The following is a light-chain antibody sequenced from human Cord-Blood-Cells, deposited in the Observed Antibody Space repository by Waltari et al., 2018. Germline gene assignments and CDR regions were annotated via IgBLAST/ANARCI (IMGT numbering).Light chain of an antibody. CDR3: SSYTSSSTPYV. CDR2: DVS. Sequence: QSALPQPASVSGSPGQSITLSCTGTSSDVGGYNYVSWYQQHPGKAPKLMIYDVSNRPSGVSNRFSGYKSGNTASLTISGLQAEDEADYYCSSYTSSSTPYVFGTGTKVTVL. CDR1: SSDVGGYNY. J-gene: IGLJ1*01. V-gene: IGLV2-14*03.